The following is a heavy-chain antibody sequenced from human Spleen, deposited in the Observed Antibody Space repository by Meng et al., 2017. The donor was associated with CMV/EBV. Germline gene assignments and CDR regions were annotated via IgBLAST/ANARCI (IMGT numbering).Heavy chain of an antibody. CDR2: IYSGGST. V-gene: IGHV3-53*01. CDR1: GFTVSSNY. CDR3: ARYHDFWGIDY. D-gene: IGHD3-3*01. Sequence: LSCAASGFTVSSNYMSWVRQAPGKGLEWVSVIYSGGSTYYADSVKGRFTISRDNSKNTLYLQMNSLRAEDTAVYYCARYHDFWGIDYWGQGTLVTVSS. J-gene: IGHJ4*02.